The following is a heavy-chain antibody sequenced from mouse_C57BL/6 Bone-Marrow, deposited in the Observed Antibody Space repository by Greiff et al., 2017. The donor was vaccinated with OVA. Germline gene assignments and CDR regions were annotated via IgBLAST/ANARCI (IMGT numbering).Heavy chain of an antibody. CDR1: GYTFTSYG. V-gene: IGHV1-81*01. Sequence: QVQLQQSGAELARPGASVKLSCKASGYTFTSYGISWVKQRTGQGLEWIGEIYPRSGNTYYNEKFKGKATLTADKSSSTAYMELRSLTSEDSAVYFCAGGEPHGGYAMDYWGQGTSVTVAS. CDR3: AGGEPHGGYAMDY. J-gene: IGHJ4*01. D-gene: IGHD6-1*01. CDR2: IYPRSGNT.